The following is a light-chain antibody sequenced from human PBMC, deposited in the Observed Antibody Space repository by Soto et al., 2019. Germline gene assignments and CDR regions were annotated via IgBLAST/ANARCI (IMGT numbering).Light chain of an antibody. CDR2: WAS. Sequence: QSPDSLAVSLGERATINCKSSQSVLYSSNNMNYLAWYQQKAGQPPKLLIYWASTRESGVPDRFGGSGSGTEFTLTISSLQAEDVAVYYCQQYYSTPWTFGQGTKVEIK. CDR1: QSVLYSSNNMNY. J-gene: IGKJ1*01. CDR3: QQYYSTPWT. V-gene: IGKV4-1*01.